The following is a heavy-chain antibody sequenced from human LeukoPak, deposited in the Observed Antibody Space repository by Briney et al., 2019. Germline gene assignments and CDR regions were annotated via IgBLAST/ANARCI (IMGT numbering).Heavy chain of an antibody. CDR3: VRGALVGATTGEYYYMDV. V-gene: IGHV1-8*03. J-gene: IGHJ6*03. CDR2: MNPTSGNT. CDR1: GYTFTSYD. Sequence: ASVKVSCKASGYTFTSYDINWVRQATGQGLEWMGWMNPTSGNTGYAQKFQGRVTITRNTSISTAYMELSSLRSEDTAVYYCVRGALVGATTGEYYYMDVWGKGTTVTVSS. D-gene: IGHD1-26*01.